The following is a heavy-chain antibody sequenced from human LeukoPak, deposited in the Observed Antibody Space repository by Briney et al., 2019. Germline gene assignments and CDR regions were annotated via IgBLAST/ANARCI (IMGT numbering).Heavy chain of an antibody. V-gene: IGHV1-69*06. CDR1: GGTFSSYA. J-gene: IGHJ4*02. CDR2: IIPIFGTA. CDR3: ARTTYARPTKRTKRDY. D-gene: IGHD1/OR15-1a*01. Sequence: SVKVSCKASGGTFSSYAISWVRQAPGQGLEWMGGIIPIFGTANYAQKFQGRVTITADKSTSTAYMELSSLRSEDTAVYYCARTTYARPTKRTKRDYWGQGTLVTVSS.